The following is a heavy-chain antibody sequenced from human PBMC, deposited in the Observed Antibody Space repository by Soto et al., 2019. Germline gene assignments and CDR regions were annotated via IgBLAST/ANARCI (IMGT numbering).Heavy chain of an antibody. CDR1: GGTFSSYA. Sequence: ASVKVSCKASGGTFSSYAISWVRQAPGQGLEWMGGIIPIFGTANYAQKFQGRVTITADESTSTAYMELSSLRSEDTAVYYCAMGYCSSTSCYQDTYGMDVWGQGTTVTVSS. D-gene: IGHD2-2*01. V-gene: IGHV1-69*13. CDR3: AMGYCSSTSCYQDTYGMDV. J-gene: IGHJ6*02. CDR2: IIPIFGTA.